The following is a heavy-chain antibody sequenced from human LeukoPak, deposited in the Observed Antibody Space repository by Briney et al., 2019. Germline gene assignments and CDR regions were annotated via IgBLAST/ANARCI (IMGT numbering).Heavy chain of an antibody. V-gene: IGHV3-23*01. CDR2: ISGSGANR. J-gene: IGHJ4*02. CDR3: ARQVGPDY. Sequence: PGGSLRLSCAASGFTFRNYAMAWFRQAPGKRLEWVSAISGSGANRYFADSVKGRFTISRDNSRNALYLQMNSLRAEDTAVYFCARQVGPDYWGQGTLVTVSS. CDR1: GFTFRNYA.